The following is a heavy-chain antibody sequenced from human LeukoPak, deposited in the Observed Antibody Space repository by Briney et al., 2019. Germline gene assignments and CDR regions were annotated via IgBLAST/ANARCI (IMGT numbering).Heavy chain of an antibody. CDR3: AKWPEGATPKFHY. CDR2: ISGSGGVT. Sequence: PGGSPRLSCAASGFTFSSYAMSWVRQAPGKGLEWVSTISGSGGVTYYPDSVRGRFTISRDNSKNTLHLQKDSLRAEDTAIYYCAKWPEGATPKFHYWGQGTLVTVSS. J-gene: IGHJ4*02. CDR1: GFTFSSYA. V-gene: IGHV3-23*01. D-gene: IGHD1-26*01.